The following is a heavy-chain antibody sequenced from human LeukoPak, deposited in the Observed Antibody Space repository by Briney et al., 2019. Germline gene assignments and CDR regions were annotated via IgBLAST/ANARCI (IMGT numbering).Heavy chain of an antibody. V-gene: IGHV3-74*01. J-gene: IGHJ4*02. CDR3: AKGGATICDN. CDR2: INSNGSST. CDR1: GFTFSNYW. Sequence: GGSLRLSCAVSGFTFSNYWMHWVRQAPGKGLVWVSRINSNGSSTNYADSVKGRFTISRDNAKNTLHLQVSSLRAEDTALYYCAKGGATICDNWGQGTLVTVSS. D-gene: IGHD5-12*01.